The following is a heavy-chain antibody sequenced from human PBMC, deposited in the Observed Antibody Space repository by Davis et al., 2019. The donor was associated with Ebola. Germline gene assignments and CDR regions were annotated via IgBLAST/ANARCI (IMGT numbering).Heavy chain of an antibody. D-gene: IGHD6-6*01. CDR1: GYTFTTYY. CDR3: ARGGIAARPSYNWFDP. Sequence: ASVKVSCKASGYTFTTYYVHWVRQAAGQGLEWMGLINPSGGSTTYAQNFQGRVTMTRDTSTSTVYMQLSSLRFEDTAVYYCARGGIAARPSYNWFDPWGQGTLVTVSS. CDR2: INPSGGST. J-gene: IGHJ5*02. V-gene: IGHV1-46*01.